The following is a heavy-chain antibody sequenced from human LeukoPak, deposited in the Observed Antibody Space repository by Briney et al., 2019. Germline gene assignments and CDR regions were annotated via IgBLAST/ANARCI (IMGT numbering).Heavy chain of an antibody. CDR1: GYSISSGYY. CDR2: IYHSGST. D-gene: IGHD6-13*01. CDR3: ARLSSSSWYGSYNWFDP. J-gene: IGHJ5*02. Sequence: PETLSLTCAVSGYSISSGYYWGWIRQPPGKGLEWIGSIYHSGSTYYNPSLKSRVTISVDTSKNQFSLKLSSVTAADTAVYYCARLSSSSWYGSYNWFDPWGQGTLVTVSS. V-gene: IGHV4-38-2*01.